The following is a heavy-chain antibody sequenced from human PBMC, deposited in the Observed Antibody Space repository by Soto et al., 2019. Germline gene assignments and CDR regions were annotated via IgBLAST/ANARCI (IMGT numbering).Heavy chain of an antibody. CDR2: ISYDGSNK. J-gene: IGHJ6*02. CDR3: ARDDGIQLWFGS. D-gene: IGHD5-18*01. V-gene: IGHV3-30-3*01. Sequence: XGSLRVSFSASGFTFSSYAMHWVRQAPGKGLEWVAVISYDGSNKYYADSVKGRFTISRDNSKNTLYLQMNSMRAEDTAVYYCARDDGIQLWFGSWGQGTTVTVPS. CDR1: GFTFSSYA.